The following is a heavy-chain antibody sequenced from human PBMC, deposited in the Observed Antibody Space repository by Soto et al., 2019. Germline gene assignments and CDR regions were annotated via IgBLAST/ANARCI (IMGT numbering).Heavy chain of an antibody. Sequence: EVQLVESGRGLVKPGGSLRLSCAASGFTFSSYSMNWVRQAPGKGLEWVSSISSSSSYIYYSDSVKGRFTISRDNAKNSLYLQMNSLRAEDTAVYYCARPYCSSTSCYDGWYFDLWGRGTLVTVSS. V-gene: IGHV3-21*01. J-gene: IGHJ2*01. CDR2: ISSSSSYI. CDR3: ARPYCSSTSCYDGWYFDL. D-gene: IGHD2-2*01. CDR1: GFTFSSYS.